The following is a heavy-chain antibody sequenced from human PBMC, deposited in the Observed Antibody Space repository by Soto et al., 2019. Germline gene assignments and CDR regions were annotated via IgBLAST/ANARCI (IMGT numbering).Heavy chain of an antibody. CDR1: RYTFNNYG. D-gene: IGHD3-22*01. J-gene: IGHJ4*02. CDR2: ISTYNDDT. Sequence: QIQLVQSGAEVKKPGASVKVSCKTSRYTFNNYGISWVRQAPGQGLEWMGWISTYNDDTNYAEKFLGRVTMTTDVSXSXXYMELRNLRSDDTAVYYCARHRYYYDSSGYYFFDYWGQGTLVTVSS. CDR3: ARHRYYYDSSGYYFFDY. V-gene: IGHV1-18*01.